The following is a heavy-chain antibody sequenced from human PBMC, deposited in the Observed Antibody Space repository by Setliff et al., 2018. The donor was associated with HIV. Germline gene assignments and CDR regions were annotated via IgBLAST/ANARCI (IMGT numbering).Heavy chain of an antibody. V-gene: IGHV4-34*01. CDR1: GGPSTDHY. J-gene: IGHJ5*02. CDR2: IHHTGYI. Sequence: SETLSLACAVYGGPSTDHYWNWIRQSPGMGLEWIAEIHHTGYINYNPSLKSRLTISVDTSKNQFSLKLTSVTAADTAVYYCARHWRGSGWSNWFDPWGQGTLVTVSS. D-gene: IGHD6-19*01. CDR3: ARHWRGSGWSNWFDP.